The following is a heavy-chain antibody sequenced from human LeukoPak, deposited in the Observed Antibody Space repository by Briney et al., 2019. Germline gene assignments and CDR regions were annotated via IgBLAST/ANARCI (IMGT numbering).Heavy chain of an antibody. J-gene: IGHJ4*02. D-gene: IGHD3-22*01. Sequence: TSETLSLTCTVSGGSISSSSYYWGWIPQPPGKGLEWIGSIYYSGSTYYNPSLKSRVTISADTSKNQFSLKLSSVTAADTAVYYCARQRGYYDSSGYYPDYWGQGTLVTVSS. CDR1: GGSISSSSYY. CDR2: IYYSGST. CDR3: ARQRGYYDSSGYYPDY. V-gene: IGHV4-39*01.